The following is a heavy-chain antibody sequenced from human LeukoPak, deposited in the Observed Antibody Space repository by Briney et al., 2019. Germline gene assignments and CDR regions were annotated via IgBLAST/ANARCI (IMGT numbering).Heavy chain of an antibody. J-gene: IGHJ6*02. CDR2: IYTSGST. CDR3: AREARSSWYYYYYGMDV. V-gene: IGHV4-61*02. CDR1: GGSLSSGSYY. Sequence: PSETLSLTCTVSGGSLSSGSYYWSWIRQPAGKGLEWIGRIYTSGSTNYNPSLKSRVTISVDTSKNQFSLKLSSVTAADTAVYYCAREARSSWYYYYYGMDVWGQGTTVTVSS. D-gene: IGHD6-13*01.